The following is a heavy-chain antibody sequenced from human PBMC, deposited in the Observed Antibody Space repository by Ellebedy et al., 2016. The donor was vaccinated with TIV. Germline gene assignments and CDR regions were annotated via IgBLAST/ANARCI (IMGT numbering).Heavy chain of an antibody. Sequence: GGSLRLXCAASGFTFSSYWMNWVRQAPGKGLEWVANINKDGSEKHYVDSVKGRFIISRDNAKNTLYLQMNSLRADDTAVYYCARGALVTPGAIQAFWGQGTQVTVS. CDR3: ARGALVTPGAIQAF. CDR2: INKDGSEK. J-gene: IGHJ4*02. V-gene: IGHV3-7*01. CDR1: GFTFSSYW. D-gene: IGHD2-2*02.